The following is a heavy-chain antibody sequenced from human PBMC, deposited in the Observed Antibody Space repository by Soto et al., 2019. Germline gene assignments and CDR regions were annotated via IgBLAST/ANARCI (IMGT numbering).Heavy chain of an antibody. D-gene: IGHD2-15*01. J-gene: IGHJ4*02. CDR1: GFSLSTSGVG. Sequence: QITLKESGPTLVKPTQTLTLTCTFSGFSLSTSGVGVGWIRQPPGKALEWLAVIFWDDDKRYSPSLKDRLTITKDTSKNQMVLTMTNMDPADTATYYCAHRRYCSGGSCYDYWGQGTLVTVSS. CDR2: IFWDDDK. V-gene: IGHV2-5*02. CDR3: AHRRYCSGGSCYDY.